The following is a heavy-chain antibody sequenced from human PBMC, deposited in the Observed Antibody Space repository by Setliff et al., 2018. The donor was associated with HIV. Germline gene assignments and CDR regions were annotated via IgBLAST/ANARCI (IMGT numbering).Heavy chain of an antibody. J-gene: IGHJ4*02. CDR1: GYTFTGYY. Sequence: VASVKVSCKASGYTFTGYYMHWVRQAPGQGLEWMGWINPNNGGTNYAQKFQGRVTMTRDTSISTAYMELSRLRSDDTAVYYCARDAPWDSYGLDYWGQGTLVTVSS. CDR3: ARDAPWDSYGLDY. D-gene: IGHD5-18*01. V-gene: IGHV1-2*02. CDR2: INPNNGGT.